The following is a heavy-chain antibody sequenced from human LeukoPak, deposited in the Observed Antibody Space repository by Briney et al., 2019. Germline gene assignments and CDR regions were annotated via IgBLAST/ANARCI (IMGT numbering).Heavy chain of an antibody. CDR2: ISSSSSYI. V-gene: IGHV3-21*01. CDR1: GFTFSSYS. D-gene: IGHD4-17*01. Sequence: GGSLRLSCAASGFTFSSYSMNWVRQAPGKGLGWVSSISSSSSYIYYADSVKGRFTISRDNAKNSLYLQMNSLRAEDTAVYYCARDPTPGDPPHYSGQGTLVTVSS. CDR3: ARDPTPGDPPHY. J-gene: IGHJ4*02.